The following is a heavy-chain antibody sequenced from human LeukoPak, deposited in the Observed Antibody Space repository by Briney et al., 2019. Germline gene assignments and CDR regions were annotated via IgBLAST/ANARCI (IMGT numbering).Heavy chain of an antibody. D-gene: IGHD4-23*01. CDR1: GFSFRNYW. CDR3: ARDPYGGRAVDY. V-gene: IGHV3-74*01. CDR2: ICSDGSCT. J-gene: IGHJ4*02. Sequence: GGSLRLSCAASGFSFRNYWMHWVRQAPGKGLEWVSRICSDGSCTSYADSVKGRFTMSRDNARNTLYLQVNSLRGEDTGVYYCARDPYGGRAVDYWGQGTLVTVSS.